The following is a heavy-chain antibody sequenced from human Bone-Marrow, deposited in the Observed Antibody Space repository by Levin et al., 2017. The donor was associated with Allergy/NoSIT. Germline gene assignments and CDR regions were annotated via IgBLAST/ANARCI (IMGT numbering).Heavy chain of an antibody. CDR3: AKEHDSGRPTFDK. J-gene: IGHJ4*02. V-gene: IGHV3-43*01. D-gene: IGHD6-19*01. CDR1: GFKFIDYT. CDR2: VTWNSRNT. Sequence: PGGSLRLSCGASGFKFIDYTMHWVRQAPGKGLEWVSLVTWNSRNTFYADSVEGRFTVSRDNTKNSVYLQLSSLRTDDTAFYYCAKEHDSGRPTFDKWGQGTLVTVAS.